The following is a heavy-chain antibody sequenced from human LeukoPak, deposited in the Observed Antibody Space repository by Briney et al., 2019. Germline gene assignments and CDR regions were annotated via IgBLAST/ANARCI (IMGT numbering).Heavy chain of an antibody. CDR2: IYSGGST. CDR1: GFTVSSNF. CDR3: ARETRLGLYYYGKYV. Sequence: GGSLRLSCAASGFTVSSNFMSWVRQAPGKGLEWVSVIYSGGSTYYADSVMGRFTISRDTSRNTLYLQMNSLRAEDTAVYYGARETRLGLYYYGKYVWGQGTTVTVSS. J-gene: IGHJ6*02. V-gene: IGHV3-66*01. D-gene: IGHD6-19*01.